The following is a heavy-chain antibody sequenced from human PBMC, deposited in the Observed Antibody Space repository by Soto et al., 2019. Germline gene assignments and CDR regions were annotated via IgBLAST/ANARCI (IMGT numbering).Heavy chain of an antibody. CDR2: VNPSDGYT. V-gene: IGHV1-46*03. CDR1: GYTFTSNY. J-gene: IGHJ4*02. CDR3: VRTIQPGTTTYFDY. Sequence: ASVKVSCKASGYTFTSNYIHWVRQAPGQGPEWMGIVNPSDGYTNYAQRFQGRVTMTRDTSTSTVYMDLSSLKTEDTALYYCVRTIQPGTTTYFDYWGQGTLVTVSS. D-gene: IGHD1-1*01.